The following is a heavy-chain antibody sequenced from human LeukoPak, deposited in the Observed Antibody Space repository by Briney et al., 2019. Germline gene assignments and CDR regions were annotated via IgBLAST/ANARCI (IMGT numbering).Heavy chain of an antibody. Sequence: PSETLSLTCTVSGYSISSGYYWGWIRQPPGKGLEWIGSIYRSGSTYYNPSLKSRVTISVDTSKNQFSLKLSSVTAADTAVYYCARSTHSGSYSVYFDYWGQGTLVTVSS. CDR2: IYRSGST. CDR3: ARSTHSGSYSVYFDY. V-gene: IGHV4-38-2*02. CDR1: GYSISSGYY. J-gene: IGHJ4*02. D-gene: IGHD1-26*01.